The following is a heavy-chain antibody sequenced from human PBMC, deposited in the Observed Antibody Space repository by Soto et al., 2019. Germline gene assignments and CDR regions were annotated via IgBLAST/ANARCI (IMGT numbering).Heavy chain of an antibody. Sequence: SETLSLTCTVSGASISGFYCSWIRKSAGKGLEWIGRIYATGTTDYNPSLKSRVMMSVDTSKKQFSLKLRSVTAADTAVYYCVRDGTKTLRDWFDPWGQGISVTVSS. CDR1: GASISGFY. CDR2: IYATGTT. D-gene: IGHD1-1*01. J-gene: IGHJ5*02. CDR3: VRDGTKTLRDWFDP. V-gene: IGHV4-4*07.